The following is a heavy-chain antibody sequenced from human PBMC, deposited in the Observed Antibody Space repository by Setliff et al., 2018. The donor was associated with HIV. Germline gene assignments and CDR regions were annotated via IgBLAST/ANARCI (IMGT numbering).Heavy chain of an antibody. V-gene: IGHV1-18*01. Sequence: ASVKVSCKASGYTFTTYGISWVRQAPGHGLEWMGWISPYIGHTNYAQKFQGRVTMTRNTSISTAYMELSSLRSDDTAVYYCASSWSRIRYYGMDVWGQGTTVTVSS. CDR3: ASSWSRIRYYGMDV. D-gene: IGHD6-13*01. CDR1: GYTFTTYG. CDR2: ISPYIGHT. J-gene: IGHJ6*02.